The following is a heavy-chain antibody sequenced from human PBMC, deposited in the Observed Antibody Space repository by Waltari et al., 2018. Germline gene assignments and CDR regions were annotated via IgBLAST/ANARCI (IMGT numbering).Heavy chain of an antibody. CDR1: GFTFSSYA. Sequence: QVQLVESGGGVVQPGRSLRLSCAASGFTFSSYAMHWVRQAPGKGLEWVAVISYDGSNKYYADSVKGRFTISRDNSKNTLYLQMNSLRAEDTAVYYCARDVLEWLSMGDAFDIWGQGTMVTVSS. CDR2: ISYDGSNK. V-gene: IGHV3-30-3*01. CDR3: ARDVLEWLSMGDAFDI. D-gene: IGHD3-3*01. J-gene: IGHJ3*02.